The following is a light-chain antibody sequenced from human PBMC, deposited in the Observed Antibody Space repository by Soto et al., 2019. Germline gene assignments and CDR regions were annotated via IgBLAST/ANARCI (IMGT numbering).Light chain of an antibody. Sequence: DIQMTQSPSTLSASVGDRVTITCRASQSISTWLAWYQLKPGKAPKVLIYDASSLESEVPSRFSGSGSGTEFTLTISRLQPDDSATYFCQQYNSYSTFSQGTKVEIK. CDR2: DAS. V-gene: IGKV1-5*01. CDR3: QQYNSYST. J-gene: IGKJ1*01. CDR1: QSISTW.